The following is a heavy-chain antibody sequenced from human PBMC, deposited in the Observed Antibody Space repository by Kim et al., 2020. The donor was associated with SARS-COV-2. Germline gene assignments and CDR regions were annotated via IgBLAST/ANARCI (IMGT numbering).Heavy chain of an antibody. Sequence: GGSLRLSCAASGFTFDNYAMHWVRQAPGKGLEWVSGITWNSGSIGYADSVKGRFTISRDNAKNSLYLPMNSLRAEDTALYYCAKADWNYDFDYWGQGTLVTVSS. CDR1: GFTFDNYA. D-gene: IGHD1-7*01. CDR3: AKADWNYDFDY. J-gene: IGHJ4*02. CDR2: ITWNSGSI. V-gene: IGHV3-9*01.